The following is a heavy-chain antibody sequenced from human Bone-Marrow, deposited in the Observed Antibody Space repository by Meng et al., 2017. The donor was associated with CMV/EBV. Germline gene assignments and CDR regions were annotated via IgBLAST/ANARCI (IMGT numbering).Heavy chain of an antibody. Sequence: GGSLRLSCAASGFTFSSYAMSWVRQAPGKGLEWVSAISGSGGSTYYADSVKGRFTISRDNSKNTLYLQMNSLRAEDTAVYYCARGLSGSYDLPFDYWGQGTLVTVSS. D-gene: IGHD1-26*01. V-gene: IGHV3-23*01. CDR2: ISGSGGST. J-gene: IGHJ4*02. CDR1: GFTFSSYA. CDR3: ARGLSGSYDLPFDY.